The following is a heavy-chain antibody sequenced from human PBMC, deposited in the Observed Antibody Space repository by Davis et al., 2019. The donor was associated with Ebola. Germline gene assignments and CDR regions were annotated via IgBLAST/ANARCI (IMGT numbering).Heavy chain of an antibody. J-gene: IGHJ5*02. CDR3: ARGLAARLSILPKEDWFDP. Sequence: AASVKVSCKASGGTFSSYAISWVRQAPGQGLEWMGRIIPILGIANYAQKFQGRVTITADKSTSTAYMELSSLRSEDTAVYYCARGLAARLSILPKEDWFDPWGQGTLVTVSS. CDR2: IIPILGIA. D-gene: IGHD6-6*01. CDR1: GGTFSSYA. V-gene: IGHV1-69*04.